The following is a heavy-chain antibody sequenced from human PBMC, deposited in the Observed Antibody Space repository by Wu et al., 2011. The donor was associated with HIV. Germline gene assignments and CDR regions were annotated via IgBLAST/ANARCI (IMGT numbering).Heavy chain of an antibody. CDR2: INPISGVT. V-gene: IGHV1-2*02. Sequence: QVQLVQSGAEVKEPGASVKVSCKASGYSFTSYYLHWVRQAPGRGLEWVGWINPISGVTSYAQNLKGRVAMTRDTSINTAYMQLAGLTSDDTAVYFCARDGGTHPARFFQYWAQGTLITVSS. CDR1: GYSFTSYY. D-gene: IGHD3/OR15-3a*01. CDR3: ARDGGTHPARFFQY. J-gene: IGHJ4*02.